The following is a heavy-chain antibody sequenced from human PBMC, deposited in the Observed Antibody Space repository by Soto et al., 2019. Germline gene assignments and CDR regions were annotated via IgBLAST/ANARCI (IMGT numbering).Heavy chain of an antibody. V-gene: IGHV1-69*01. CDR3: ARDKSARLTVTANYYYGMDV. D-gene: IGHD2-21*02. CDR1: GGTFSSYA. J-gene: IGHJ6*02. Sequence: QVQLVQSGAEVKKPGSSVKVSCKASGGTFSSYAISWVRQAPGQGLEWMGGIIPIFGTANYAQKFQGRVTITADESTSTAYMELSSLRSEDTAVYYCARDKSARLTVTANYYYGMDVWGQGTTVTVSS. CDR2: IIPIFGTA.